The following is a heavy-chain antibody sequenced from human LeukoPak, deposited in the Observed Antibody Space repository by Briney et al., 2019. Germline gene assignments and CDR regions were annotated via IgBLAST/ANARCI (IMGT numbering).Heavy chain of an antibody. V-gene: IGHV4-4*09. Sequence: SETLSLTCTVSGGSISSYYWSWIRQPPGKGLEWIGYIYTSGSTNYNPSLKSRVTISVDTSKNQFSLKLSSVTAADTAVYYCARQKAGYDAFDIRGQGTMVTVSS. CDR1: GGSISSYY. D-gene: IGHD3-9*01. CDR3: ARQKAGYDAFDI. CDR2: IYTSGST. J-gene: IGHJ3*02.